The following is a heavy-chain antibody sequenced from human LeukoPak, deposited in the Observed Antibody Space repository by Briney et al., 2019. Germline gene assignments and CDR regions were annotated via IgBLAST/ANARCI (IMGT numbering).Heavy chain of an antibody. Sequence: GGSLRLSYAASGFTLSDYYMSWIRQAPGKGLEWVSYSSSSGSTIYYADSVKGRFAISRDNAKNSLYLQMNSLRAEDTAVYYCARRRDFIDYWGQGTLVTVSS. CDR1: GFTLSDYY. D-gene: IGHD3/OR15-3a*01. V-gene: IGHV3-11*01. CDR2: SSSSGSTI. J-gene: IGHJ4*02. CDR3: ARRRDFIDY.